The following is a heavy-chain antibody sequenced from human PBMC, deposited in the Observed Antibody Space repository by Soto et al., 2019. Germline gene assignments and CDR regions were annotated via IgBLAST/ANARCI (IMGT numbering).Heavy chain of an antibody. CDR3: ARWESLYDYYGMDV. CDR1: GFTFSNYN. D-gene: IGHD1-26*01. CDR2: ISSSGGYI. Sequence: EVQLVESGGGLVKPGGSLRLSCAASGFTFSNYNMNWVRQAPGKGLEWVSSISSSGGYIYYADSVKGRFTISRDNAKNSLLLQMNSGRAGDTAVYYCARWESLYDYYGMDVWGQGTTVTVSS. J-gene: IGHJ6*02. V-gene: IGHV3-21*06.